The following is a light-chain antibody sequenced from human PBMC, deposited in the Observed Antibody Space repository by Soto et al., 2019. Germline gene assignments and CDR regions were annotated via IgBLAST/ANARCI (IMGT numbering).Light chain of an antibody. V-gene: IGKV1-39*01. CDR1: QSISSY. CDR2: AAS. J-gene: IGKJ1*01. CDR3: QHHYTHPPT. Sequence: DIQMTQSPSSLSASVGDSVTITCRASQSISSYLNWYQQKPGKAHKXLIYAASSLQSGVPSRFSGSGSGTDFTLTITYLQSEDCATYDCQHHYTHPPTFGQGTKVDIK.